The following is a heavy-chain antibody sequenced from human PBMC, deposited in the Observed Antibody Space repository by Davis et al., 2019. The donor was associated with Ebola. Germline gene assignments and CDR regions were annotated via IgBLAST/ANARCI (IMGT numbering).Heavy chain of an antibody. CDR1: GGSISSGGYS. Sequence: PSETLSLTCTVSGGSISSGGYSWSWIRQPPGKGLEWIGYIYYSGSTNYNPSLKSRVTLSVDTSKNQFSLKLSSVTAADTAVYYCARGDWYFDLWGRGTLVTVSS. CDR2: IYYSGST. J-gene: IGHJ2*01. V-gene: IGHV4-61*08. D-gene: IGHD1-26*01. CDR3: ARGDWYFDL.